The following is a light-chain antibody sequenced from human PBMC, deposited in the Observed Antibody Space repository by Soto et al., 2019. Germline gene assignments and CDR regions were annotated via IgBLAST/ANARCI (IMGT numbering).Light chain of an antibody. V-gene: IGLV2-11*01. CDR1: SRDVGGYNY. CDR2: DVS. CDR3: CSYAGSYTLYV. J-gene: IGLJ1*01. Sequence: QSPLSQPRAVSGSPGHSFTISCTGTSRDVGGYNYVSWYQQHPGKAPKLMIYDVSKRPSGVPDRFSGSKSGNTASLTISGLQAEDEADYYCCSYAGSYTLYVFGTGTKVTVL.